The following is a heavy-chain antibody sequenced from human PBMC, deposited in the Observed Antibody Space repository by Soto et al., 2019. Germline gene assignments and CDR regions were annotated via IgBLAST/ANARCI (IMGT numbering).Heavy chain of an antibody. D-gene: IGHD5-12*01. CDR1: GASITAYY. CDR3: ASRSGYSESYDY. J-gene: IGHJ4*02. CDR2: VHYSGST. V-gene: IGHV4-59*08. Sequence: SETLSLTCTVSGASITAYYWSWIRQPPGKGLEWIGYVHYSGSTKYNPSLKSRVTLSVDTPRNQFSLKLSSVTAADTAVYYCASRSGYSESYDYWGQGALVTVSS.